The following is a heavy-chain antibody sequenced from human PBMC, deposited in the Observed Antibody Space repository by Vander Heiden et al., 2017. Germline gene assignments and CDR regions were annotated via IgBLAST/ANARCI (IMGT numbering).Heavy chain of an antibody. CDR3: ARDRVDIVVVPAAPYFDY. CDR2: IWYDGSNK. CDR1: GFTFSSYG. D-gene: IGHD2-2*03. J-gene: IGHJ4*02. Sequence: QVQLVESGGGVVQPGRSLRLSCAASGFTFSSYGMHWVRQGPGKGLEWVAVIWYDGSNKYYADSVKGGFTISRDNSKNTLYLQMNSLRAEDTAVYYCARDRVDIVVVPAAPYFDYWGQGTLVTVSS. V-gene: IGHV3-33*01.